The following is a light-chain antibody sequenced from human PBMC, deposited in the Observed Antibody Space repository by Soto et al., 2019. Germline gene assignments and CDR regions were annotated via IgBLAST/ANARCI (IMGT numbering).Light chain of an antibody. J-gene: IGLJ1*01. V-gene: IGLV2-8*01. Sequence: QSALTQPPSASGSPGQSVTISCTGTSSDVGGYNSVSWYQQHPGKAPKVMIYEVSKRPSGVPDRFSGSKSGNTASLTVSGLQAEDEADYYCSSSAGSNNIRVFGTGTKLTVL. CDR2: EVS. CDR3: SSSAGSNNIRV. CDR1: SSDVGGYNS.